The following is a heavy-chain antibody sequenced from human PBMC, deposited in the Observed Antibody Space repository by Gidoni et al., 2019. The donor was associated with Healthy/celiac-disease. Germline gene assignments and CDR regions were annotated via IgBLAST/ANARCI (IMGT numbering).Heavy chain of an antibody. V-gene: IGHV4-34*01. CDR3: ARGLRKVRGVNNWYFDL. J-gene: IGHJ2*01. Sequence: QVQLQQWGAGLLKPSETLSLTCAVYGGSFSGYYWSWIRQPPGKGLEWIGEINHSGSTNYNPSLKSRVTISVDTSKNQFSLKLSSVTAADTAVYYCARGLRKVRGVNNWYFDLWGRGTLVTVSS. CDR1: GGSFSGYY. D-gene: IGHD3-10*01. CDR2: INHSGST.